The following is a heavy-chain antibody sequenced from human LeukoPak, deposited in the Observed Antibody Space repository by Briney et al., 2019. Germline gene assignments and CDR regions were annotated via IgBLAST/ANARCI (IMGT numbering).Heavy chain of an antibody. CDR2: IIPIFGTA. CDR1: GGTFGSYA. CDR3: ARDEGGSSWPFDY. J-gene: IGHJ4*02. D-gene: IGHD6-13*01. Sequence: SVKVSCKASGGTFGSYAISWVRQAPGQGLEWMGGIIPIFGTANYAQKFQGRVTITADESTSTAYMELSSLRSGDTAVYYCARDEGGSSWPFDYWGQGTLVTVSS. V-gene: IGHV1-69*13.